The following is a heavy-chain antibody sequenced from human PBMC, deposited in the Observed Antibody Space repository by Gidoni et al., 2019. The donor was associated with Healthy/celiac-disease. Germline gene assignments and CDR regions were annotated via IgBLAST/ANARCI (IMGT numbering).Heavy chain of an antibody. J-gene: IGHJ4*02. Sequence: QVQLQQWGAGLLKPSETLSLTCAVYGGSFSGYYWSWIRQPPGKGLEWIGEINHSGSPNYNPSLKSRVTISVDTSKNQFSLKLSSVTAADTAVYYCARGRGYDSSGYYVDYWGQGTLVTVSS. CDR3: ARGRGYDSSGYYVDY. CDR1: GGSFSGYY. V-gene: IGHV4-34*01. CDR2: INHSGSP. D-gene: IGHD3-22*01.